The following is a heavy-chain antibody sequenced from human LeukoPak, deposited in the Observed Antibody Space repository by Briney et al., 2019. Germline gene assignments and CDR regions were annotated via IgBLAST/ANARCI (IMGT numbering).Heavy chain of an antibody. Sequence: GGSLRLSCAASGFTFSSYGMHWVRQAPGKGLEWVSAISGSGGSTYYADSVKGRFTISRDNSKNTLYLQMNSLRAEDTAVYYCAKDRDYGGNSNQDYWGQGTLVTVSS. V-gene: IGHV3-23*01. CDR2: ISGSGGST. CDR3: AKDRDYGGNSNQDY. J-gene: IGHJ4*02. CDR1: GFTFSSYG. D-gene: IGHD4-23*01.